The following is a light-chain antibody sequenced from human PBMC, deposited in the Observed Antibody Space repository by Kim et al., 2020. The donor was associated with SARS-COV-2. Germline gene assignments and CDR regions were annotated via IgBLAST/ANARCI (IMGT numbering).Light chain of an antibody. J-gene: IGLJ2*01. CDR3: AAWDDSVSGWV. Sequence: GQRITISCSGGSSDIGKNYGYWFQQFPGRAPKLLIYRNDQRPSGVPDRFSGSKSGTSASLAISGLRSEDEADYYCAAWDDSVSGWVFGGGTKVTVL. V-gene: IGLV1-47*01. CDR1: SSDIGKNY. CDR2: RND.